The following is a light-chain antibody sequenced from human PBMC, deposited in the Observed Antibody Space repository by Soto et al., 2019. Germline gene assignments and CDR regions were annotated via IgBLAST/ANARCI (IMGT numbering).Light chain of an antibody. CDR2: GAS. J-gene: IGKJ1*01. CDR1: QSVSSK. CDR3: QQYTNRRPWT. V-gene: IGKV3-15*01. Sequence: EIGMTQSPATLSGSAGDGAALSCRASQSVSSKFAWSQQQPGQAPRLLIYGASTRATGSPARFSGSGSGTETALTIISLHPEDFAVYSCQQYTNRRPWTFGQGTQVDIK.